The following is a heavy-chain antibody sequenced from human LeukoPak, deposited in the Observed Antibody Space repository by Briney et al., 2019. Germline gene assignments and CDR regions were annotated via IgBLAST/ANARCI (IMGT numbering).Heavy chain of an antibody. CDR2: IWSDGSNK. CDR3: AKGPLSHFDY. J-gene: IGHJ4*02. V-gene: IGHV3-30*02. Sequence: GGSLRLSCAASGFTFSKYDMHWVRQAPGKGLEWVAFIWSDGSNKYYADSVKGRFTISRDNSKNTLYLQMNSLRAEDTAVYYCAKGPLSHFDYWGQGTLVTVSS. CDR1: GFTFSKYD. D-gene: IGHD2/OR15-2a*01.